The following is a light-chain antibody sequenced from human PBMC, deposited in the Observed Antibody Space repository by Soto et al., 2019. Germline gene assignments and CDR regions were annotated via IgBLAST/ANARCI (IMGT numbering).Light chain of an antibody. V-gene: IGLV1-44*01. CDR1: TSNIGSNT. Sequence: QSVLTQPPSASGTPGQRVTISCSGSTSNIGSNTVNWYQQLPRTAPKLLIYSNNERPSGVPDRFSGSKSGTSASLATSGLQSEDEADYYCSTWDDSLNGVVFGRGTKVTVL. CDR2: SNN. J-gene: IGLJ3*02. CDR3: STWDDSLNGVV.